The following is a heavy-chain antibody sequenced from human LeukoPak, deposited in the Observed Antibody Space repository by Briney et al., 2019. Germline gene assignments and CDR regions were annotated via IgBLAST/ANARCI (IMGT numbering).Heavy chain of an antibody. J-gene: IGHJ3*02. CDR1: GRSISSYY. D-gene: IGHD6-13*01. CDR3: ARVRAIAAAGNYVDAFDI. V-gene: IGHV4-4*07. Sequence: KPSETLSLTCTLSGRSISSYYSSWIRHPAGKGLEWIGRIYTSGSTNYNPSLKSRVTMSVDTSKNQFSLKLSSVTAADTAVYYCARVRAIAAAGNYVDAFDIWGQGTMVTVSS. CDR2: IYTSGST.